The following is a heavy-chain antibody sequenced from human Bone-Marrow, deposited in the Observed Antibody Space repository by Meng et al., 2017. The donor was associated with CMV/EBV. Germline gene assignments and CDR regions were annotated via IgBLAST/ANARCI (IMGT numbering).Heavy chain of an antibody. Sequence: GESLKISCTASGFTFSSYSMNWVRQAPGKGLEWVSSISSSSSYIYYADSVKGRFTISRDNAKNSLYLQMNSLRAEDTAVYYCARDGLKLGYCSSTSCQYYYYYYGMDVWGEGTTVTFSS. V-gene: IGHV3-21*01. D-gene: IGHD2-2*01. CDR3: ARDGLKLGYCSSTSCQYYYYYYGMDV. J-gene: IGHJ6*04. CDR1: GFTFSSYS. CDR2: ISSSSSYI.